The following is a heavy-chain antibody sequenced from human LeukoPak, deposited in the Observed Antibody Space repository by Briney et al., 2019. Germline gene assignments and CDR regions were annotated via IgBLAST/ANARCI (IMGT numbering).Heavy chain of an antibody. V-gene: IGHV1-18*01. D-gene: IGHD3-10*01. CDR2: ISAYNGNT. CDR3: ARMHYGSGSYYNFDY. Sequence: ASVKVSCKASGYTFTSYGISWVRQAPGQGLEWMGWISAYNGNTNYAQKLQGRVTMTTDTSTSTAYMELRSLRSDDTAVYYCARMHYGSGSYYNFDYWGQGTLVTVSS. CDR1: GYTFTSYG. J-gene: IGHJ4*02.